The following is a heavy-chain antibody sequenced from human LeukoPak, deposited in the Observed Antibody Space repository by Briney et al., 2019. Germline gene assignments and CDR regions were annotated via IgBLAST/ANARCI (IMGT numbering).Heavy chain of an antibody. D-gene: IGHD3-3*01. Sequence: GALRLSCAVSGFSVSTYAMSWVRQAPGKGLEWVSSMSGSGAKTNYADSVKGRFTISRDNSKNTLYLHMNSLRAEDTAVYYCADLRFLEWLSRGGGMDVWGQGTTVTVSS. CDR2: MSGSGAKT. CDR1: GFSVSTYA. CDR3: ADLRFLEWLSRGGGMDV. J-gene: IGHJ6*02. V-gene: IGHV3-23*01.